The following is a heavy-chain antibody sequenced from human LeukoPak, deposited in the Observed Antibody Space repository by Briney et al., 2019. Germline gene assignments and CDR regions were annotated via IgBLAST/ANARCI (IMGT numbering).Heavy chain of an antibody. V-gene: IGHV3-30*04. Sequence: GGSLRLSCAASGFTFSSYAMHWVRQAPGKGLEWVAVISYDGSNKYYADSVKGRFTISRDNPKNTLYLQMNSLRAEDTAVYFCAKRGVVIRVILVGFHKEAYYFDSWGQGALVTVSS. CDR2: ISYDGSNK. J-gene: IGHJ4*02. CDR3: AKRGVVIRVILVGFHKEAYYFDS. CDR1: GFTFSSYA. D-gene: IGHD3-22*01.